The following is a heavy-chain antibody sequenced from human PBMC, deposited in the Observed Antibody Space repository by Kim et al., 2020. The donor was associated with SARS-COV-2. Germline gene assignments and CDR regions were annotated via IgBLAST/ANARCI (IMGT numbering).Heavy chain of an antibody. V-gene: IGHV3-15*01. J-gene: IGHJ6*02. CDR3: TTSAAAAGPYGMDV. Sequence: AEPVKGRFTISRDESKNTLYLQMNSLKTEDTAVYYCTTSAAAAGPYGMDVWGQGTTVTVSS. D-gene: IGHD6-13*01.